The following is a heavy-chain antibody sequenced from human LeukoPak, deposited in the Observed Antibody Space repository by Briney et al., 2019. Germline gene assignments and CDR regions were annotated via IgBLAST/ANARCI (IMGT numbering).Heavy chain of an antibody. Sequence: PGGSLRLSCEASGLTFSIFETNWVRLAPGKGLEWVSFISSSGDIKLYADSVKGRFTISRDNARNSVYLHMNSLRAEDTAVYFCARGGSTGYDYNAFDMWGQGTMVAVSS. CDR1: GLTFSIFE. J-gene: IGHJ3*02. CDR3: ARGGSTGYDYNAFDM. V-gene: IGHV3-48*03. CDR2: ISSSGDIK. D-gene: IGHD3-22*01.